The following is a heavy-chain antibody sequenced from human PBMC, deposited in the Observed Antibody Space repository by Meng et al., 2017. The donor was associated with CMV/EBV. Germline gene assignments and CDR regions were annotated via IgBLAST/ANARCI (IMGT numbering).Heavy chain of an antibody. V-gene: IGHV4-30-4*08. Sequence: QVQLQEAGPGLVKPSQTLSLTCTVSGGSISSGDYYWSWIRQPPGKGLEWIGYIYYSGSTYYNPSLKSRVTISVDTSKNQFSLKLSSVTAADTAVYYCARASPLAIFGRVEGAFDIWGQGTMVTVSS. J-gene: IGHJ3*02. CDR3: ARASPLAIFGRVEGAFDI. CDR2: IYYSGST. CDR1: GGSISSGDYY. D-gene: IGHD3-3*01.